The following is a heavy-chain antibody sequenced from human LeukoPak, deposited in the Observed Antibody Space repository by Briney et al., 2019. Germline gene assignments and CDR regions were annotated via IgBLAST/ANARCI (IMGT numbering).Heavy chain of an antibody. CDR2: FDPDDGET. V-gene: IGHV1-24*01. D-gene: IGHD6-19*01. Sequence: ASVKVSCKVSGYTLTELSMHWVRQAPGKGLEWMGRFDPDDGETIYAQKFQGRVTMTEDTSTNTAYMELSSLRSEDTAVYYCATADVAVAGTPDYWGQGTLVTVSS. CDR1: GYTLTELS. CDR3: ATADVAVAGTPDY. J-gene: IGHJ4*02.